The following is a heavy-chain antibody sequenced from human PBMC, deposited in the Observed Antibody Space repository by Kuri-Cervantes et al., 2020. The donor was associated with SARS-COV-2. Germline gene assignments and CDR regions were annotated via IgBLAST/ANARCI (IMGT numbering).Heavy chain of an antibody. V-gene: IGHV4-38-2*02. Sequence: SETLSLTCIVSNYSITSGDYWGWLRQPPGKRLEWIGSIYHSGFTTYNPSLRSRVTISVDTSKNQFSLKLSSVTAADTAVYYCARVRGYSYGPLYYYNGMDVWGQGTTVTVSS. CDR3: ARVRGYSYGPLYYYNGMDV. CDR2: IYHSGFT. D-gene: IGHD5-18*01. CDR1: NYSITSGDY. J-gene: IGHJ6*02.